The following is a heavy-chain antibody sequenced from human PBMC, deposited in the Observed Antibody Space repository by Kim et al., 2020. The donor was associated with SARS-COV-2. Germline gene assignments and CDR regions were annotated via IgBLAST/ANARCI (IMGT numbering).Heavy chain of an antibody. J-gene: IGHJ4*02. CDR1: GDSISNFQ. CDR3: ARYNGYPDYYFDY. V-gene: IGHV4-59*01. Sequence: SETLSLSCTVSGDSISNFQWSWIRQPPGKGLEWIGYIYNTGSTDYNPSLQNRLVISADTSMNQFSLKLKSVTAADTAIYYCARYNGYPDYYFDYWGQGTL. CDR2: IYNTGST. D-gene: IGHD5-12*01.